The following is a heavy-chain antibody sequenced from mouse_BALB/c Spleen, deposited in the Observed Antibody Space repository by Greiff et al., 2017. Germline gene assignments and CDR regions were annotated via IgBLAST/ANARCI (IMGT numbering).Heavy chain of an antibody. Sequence: VQLQQSGAELVRPGASVTLSCKASGYTFTDYEMHWVKQTPVHGLEWIGAIDPENGGTAYNQKFKGKATLTADKSSSTAYMELRSLTSEDSAVYYCTRRRIYYGNYPFAYWGQGTLVTVSA. D-gene: IGHD2-1*01. J-gene: IGHJ3*01. CDR2: IDPENGGT. CDR3: TRRRIYYGNYPFAY. V-gene: IGHV1-15*01. CDR1: GYTFTDYE.